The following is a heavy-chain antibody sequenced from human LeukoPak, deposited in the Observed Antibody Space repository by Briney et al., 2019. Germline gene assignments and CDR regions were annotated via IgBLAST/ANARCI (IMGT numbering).Heavy chain of an antibody. D-gene: IGHD3-3*01. CDR1: GYTFTDYD. CDR3: ARDGITIFGVVRYFDY. CDR2: MNPGSGNT. Sequence: ASVRVSCKSSGYTFTDYDINWVRQAAGQGLEWMGWMNPGSGNTGYAQKFQGRVIMTRDTSINTAYMELTSLRSEDTAVYYCARDGITIFGVVRYFDYWGQGTLVTVSS. J-gene: IGHJ4*02. V-gene: IGHV1-8*02.